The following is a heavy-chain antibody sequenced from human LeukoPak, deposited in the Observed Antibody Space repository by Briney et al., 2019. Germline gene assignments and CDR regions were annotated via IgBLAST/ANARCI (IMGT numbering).Heavy chain of an antibody. CDR2: INPNSGGT. D-gene: IGHD3-9*01. J-gene: IGHJ4*02. CDR1: GYTFTGYY. V-gene: IGHV1-2*02. CDR3: ARVPTYYDILTGYYGTNQFDY. Sequence: ASVKASCKASGYTFTGYYMHWVRQAPGQGLEWMGWINPNSGGTNYAQKFQGRVTMTRDTSISTAYMELSRLRSDDTAVYYCARVPTYYDILTGYYGTNQFDYWGQGTLVTVSS.